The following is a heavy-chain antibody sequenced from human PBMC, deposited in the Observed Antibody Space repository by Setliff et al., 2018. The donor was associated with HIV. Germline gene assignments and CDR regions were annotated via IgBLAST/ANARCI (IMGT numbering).Heavy chain of an antibody. Sequence: SETLSLTCTVSPESISRNNYYWAWIRQPPGKGLEWIGCIFYGGTVYHTYNTDYNPSLKSRVVMSIDTSKNQFSLRLDSVTAADMAVYYCARGLRYGQGYFYYIMDVWGQGTTVTVSS. D-gene: IGHD3-9*01. J-gene: IGHJ6*02. CDR1: PESISRNNYY. CDR2: IFYGGTVYHTYNT. CDR3: ARGLRYGQGYFYYIMDV. V-gene: IGHV4-39*07.